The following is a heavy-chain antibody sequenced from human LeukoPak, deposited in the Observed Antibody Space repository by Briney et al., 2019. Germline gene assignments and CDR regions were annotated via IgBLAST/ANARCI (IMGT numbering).Heavy chain of an antibody. D-gene: IGHD3-22*01. CDR3: ARTYYDSTGYYGWEYYFDY. Sequence: KPGRSLRLSCAASGFTFSTYGIHWVRQAPGKGLEWVAVISYDGSNYYYADSVKGRFTISRDNSKNTLYLQMNSLRAEDTAVYYCARTYYDSTGYYGWEYYFDYWGQGTLGTVSS. J-gene: IGHJ4*02. CDR2: ISYDGSNY. CDR1: GFTFSTYG. V-gene: IGHV3-30*03.